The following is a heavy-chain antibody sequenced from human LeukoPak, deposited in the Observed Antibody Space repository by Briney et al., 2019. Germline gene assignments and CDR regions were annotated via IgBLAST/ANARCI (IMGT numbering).Heavy chain of an antibody. D-gene: IGHD6-19*01. CDR3: ARVRIAVAGIDY. CDR2: IYSGGST. Sequence: QPGGSLRLSSAASGITVSSNYMSWVRQAPGKGLEGVSVIYSGGSTYYADSVKGRFTISRDNSKNTLYLQMNSLRAEDTAVYYCARVRIAVAGIDYWGQGTLVTVSS. V-gene: IGHV3-66*01. CDR1: GITVSSNY. J-gene: IGHJ4*02.